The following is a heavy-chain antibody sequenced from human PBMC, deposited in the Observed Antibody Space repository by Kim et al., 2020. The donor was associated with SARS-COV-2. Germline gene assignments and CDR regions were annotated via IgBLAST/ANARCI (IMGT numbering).Heavy chain of an antibody. Sequence: ADSVKGRFTISGDNAQSSMYLQMDSLRAEHTALYYCAKVSTGVATYYFDYWGQGTLVTVAS. J-gene: IGHJ4*02. D-gene: IGHD5-12*01. V-gene: IGHV3-9*01. CDR3: AKVSTGVATYYFDY.